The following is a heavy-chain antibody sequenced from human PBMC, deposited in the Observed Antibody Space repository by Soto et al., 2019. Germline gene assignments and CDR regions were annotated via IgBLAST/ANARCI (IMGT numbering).Heavy chain of an antibody. CDR1: GFTFSSYS. Sequence: PGESLKISCAASGFTFSSYSMNWVRQAPGKGLEWVSYISSSSSTIYYADSVKGRFTISRDNAKNSLYLQMNSLRDEDTAVYYCARDYDFWSGTTPVLFDYWGQGTLVTVSS. J-gene: IGHJ4*02. V-gene: IGHV3-48*02. D-gene: IGHD3-3*01. CDR3: ARDYDFWSGTTPVLFDY. CDR2: ISSSSSTI.